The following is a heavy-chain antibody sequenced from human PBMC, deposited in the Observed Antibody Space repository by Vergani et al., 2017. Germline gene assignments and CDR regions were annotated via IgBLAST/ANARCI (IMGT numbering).Heavy chain of an antibody. J-gene: IGHJ4*02. V-gene: IGHV3-23*01. Sequence: EVQLLESGGSLKQPGGSVRISCAASGFTFSTYAMHWVRQAPGKGLEWVSALTGGGGSTYYADSFKGRFIISRDNYRDTMYLQMNSLRPEDTATYYCVKDALSYENFFYSWGQGTLVTVSS. D-gene: IGHD1-26*01. CDR2: LTGGGGST. CDR3: VKDALSYENFFYS. CDR1: GFTFSTYA.